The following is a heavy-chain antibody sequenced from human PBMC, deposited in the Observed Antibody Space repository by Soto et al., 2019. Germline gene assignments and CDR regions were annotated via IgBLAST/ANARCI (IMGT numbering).Heavy chain of an antibody. Sequence: EXLKIYCQSSGYXFTAYLVTWVRHMPGKGLEWMATIDPSDSYFDYSPSFRVHVTFSVDRSSTTVYLQLNSLNASDSAMYFCTRRASSSFYHFDFWGQGALVTVSS. J-gene: IGHJ4*02. D-gene: IGHD2-2*01. CDR2: IDPSDSYF. CDR1: GYXFTAYL. CDR3: TRRASSSFYHFDF. V-gene: IGHV5-10-1*01.